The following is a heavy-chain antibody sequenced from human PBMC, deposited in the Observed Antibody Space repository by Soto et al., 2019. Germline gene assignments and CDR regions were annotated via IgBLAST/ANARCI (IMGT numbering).Heavy chain of an antibody. CDR2: ISSSSSYT. J-gene: IGHJ4*02. D-gene: IGHD1-26*01. Sequence: PGGSLRLSCAASGFTFSDYYMSWIRQAPGKGLEWVSYISSSSSYTNYADSVKGRFTISRDNAKNSLYLQMNSLRAEDTAVYYCARVIVGATFYFDYWGQGTLVTVSS. V-gene: IGHV3-11*06. CDR1: GFTFSDYY. CDR3: ARVIVGATFYFDY.